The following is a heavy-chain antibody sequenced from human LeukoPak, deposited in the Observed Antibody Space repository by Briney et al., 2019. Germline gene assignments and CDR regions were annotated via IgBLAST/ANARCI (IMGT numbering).Heavy chain of an antibody. CDR1: GFTFSNYY. V-gene: IGHV3-11*01. CDR3: ARDIRAVGITLYFDY. D-gene: IGHD3-22*01. Sequence: PGGSLRLSCAASGFTFSNYYMSWIRQTPGKGLEWLSHISGSGGDIHYADSVKGRFTISRDNAKNSLYLQMNSLRAEDTAMYYCARDIRAVGITLYFDYWGQGILVTVTS. J-gene: IGHJ4*02. CDR2: ISGSGGDI.